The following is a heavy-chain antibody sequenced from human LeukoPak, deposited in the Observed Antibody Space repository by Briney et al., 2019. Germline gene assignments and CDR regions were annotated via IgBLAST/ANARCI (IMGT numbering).Heavy chain of an antibody. V-gene: IGHV1-2*02. CDR3: AKDIGAAENYYYYGMDV. J-gene: IGHJ6*02. D-gene: IGHD6-13*01. CDR1: GYTFTGYY. CDR2: INPNSGGT. Sequence: ASVKVSCKASGYTFTGYYMHWVRQAPGQGLEWMGWINPNSGGTNYAQKFQGRVTMTRDTSISTAYMELSRLRSDDTALYYCAKDIGAAENYYYYGMDVWGQGTTVTVSS.